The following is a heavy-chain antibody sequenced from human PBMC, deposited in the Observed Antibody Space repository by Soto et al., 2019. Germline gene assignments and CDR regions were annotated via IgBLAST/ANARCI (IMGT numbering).Heavy chain of an antibody. Sequence: GGSLRLSCAASGFTFSSYSMNWVRQAPGKGLEWVSSISSSSSYIYYADSVKGRFTISRDNAKNSLYLQMNSLRAEDTAVYYCSAGGPDYGALYYYYYMDVWGKGTTVTVSS. CDR2: ISSSSSYI. CDR3: SAGGPDYGALYYYYYMDV. V-gene: IGHV3-21*01. CDR1: GFTFSSYS. D-gene: IGHD4-17*01. J-gene: IGHJ6*03.